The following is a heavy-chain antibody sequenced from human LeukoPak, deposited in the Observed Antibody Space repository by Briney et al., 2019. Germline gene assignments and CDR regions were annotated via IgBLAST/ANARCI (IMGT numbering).Heavy chain of an antibody. D-gene: IGHD6-6*01. V-gene: IGHV3-53*04. Sequence: PGGSLRLSCAASGFTVSSNYMSWVRQAPGKGLDWVSAIYAGGYTYYADSVKGRFTNPRHNSENTLYLHINSLRTEDTALYFCARSVSSSAIWDYWGQGTLVTVSS. CDR2: IYAGGYT. CDR1: GFTVSSNY. J-gene: IGHJ4*02. CDR3: ARSVSSSAIWDY.